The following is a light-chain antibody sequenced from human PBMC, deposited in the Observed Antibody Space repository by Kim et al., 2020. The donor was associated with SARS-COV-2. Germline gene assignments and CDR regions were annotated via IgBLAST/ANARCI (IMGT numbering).Light chain of an antibody. CDR3: QQLNSYPVT. J-gene: IGKJ5*01. CDR2: AAS. V-gene: IGKV1-9*01. CDR1: QGISSY. Sequence: ASVGDRVTITCRASQGISSYLAWYQQKPGKAPELLIYAASTLQSGVPSRFSGSGSGTDFTLTISSLQPEDFATYYCQQLNSYPVTFGQGTRLEIK.